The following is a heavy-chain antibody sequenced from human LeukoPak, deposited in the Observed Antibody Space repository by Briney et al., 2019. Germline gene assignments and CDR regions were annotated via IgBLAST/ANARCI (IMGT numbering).Heavy chain of an antibody. CDR2: IHTSGST. CDR1: GGSITSYY. V-gene: IGHV4-4*07. CDR3: ARTFYDYVWGSYRGPRGYFDY. J-gene: IGHJ4*02. D-gene: IGHD3-16*02. Sequence: PSETLSLTCTVSGGSITSYYWTYIRQPAGKGLEWIGRIHTSGSTNYNPSLKSRVTISVDTSKNQFSLKLSSVTAADTAVYYCARTFYDYVWGSYRGPRGYFDYWGQGTLVTVSS.